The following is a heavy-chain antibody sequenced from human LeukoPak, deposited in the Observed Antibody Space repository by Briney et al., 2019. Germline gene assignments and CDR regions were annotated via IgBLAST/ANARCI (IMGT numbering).Heavy chain of an antibody. CDR2: IYYSGST. D-gene: IGHD6-13*01. V-gene: IGHV4-59*08. Sequence: SETLSLTCTVSGGSISSYYWGWIRQPPGKGLEWIGYIYYSGSTNYNPSLKSRVTISVDTSKNQFSLKLSSVTAADTAVYYCARHVGSSSWQNFDYWGQGTLVTVSS. J-gene: IGHJ4*02. CDR3: ARHVGSSSWQNFDY. CDR1: GGSISSYY.